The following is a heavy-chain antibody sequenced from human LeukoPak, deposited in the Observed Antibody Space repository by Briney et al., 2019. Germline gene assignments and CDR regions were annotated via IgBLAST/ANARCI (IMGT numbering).Heavy chain of an antibody. Sequence: GGTLRLSCAASGFTFSSYGMSWVRQAPGKGLEWVSAISGSGGSTYYADSVKGRFTISRDNSKNTLYLQMNSLRAEDTAVYYCAKGSLLWYAFDIWGQGTMVTVSS. CDR1: GFTFSSYG. CDR3: AKGSLLWYAFDI. V-gene: IGHV3-23*01. D-gene: IGHD3-10*01. J-gene: IGHJ3*02. CDR2: ISGSGGST.